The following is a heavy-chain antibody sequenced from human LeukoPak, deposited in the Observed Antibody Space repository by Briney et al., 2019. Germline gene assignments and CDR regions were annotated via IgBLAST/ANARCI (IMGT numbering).Heavy chain of an antibody. CDR1: GYTLTGYY. Sequence: ASVKFSCKASGYTLTGYYMHWVRQAPGQGLEWMGWINPNGGGTNYAQKFQGRVTMTTDTSISTAYMELGGLRYDDTAVYYCARVSSSGDYYDNWGQGTLVTVSS. D-gene: IGHD3-10*01. CDR3: ARVSSSGDYYDN. CDR2: INPNGGGT. J-gene: IGHJ4*02. V-gene: IGHV1-2*02.